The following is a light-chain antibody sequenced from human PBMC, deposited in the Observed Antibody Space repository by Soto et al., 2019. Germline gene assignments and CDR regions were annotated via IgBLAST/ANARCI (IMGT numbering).Light chain of an antibody. CDR3: QQYDNLPIT. V-gene: IGKV1-33*01. J-gene: IGKJ5*01. Sequence: DIQMTQYPSSLSASVGDRVTITCQASQDISNYLNWYQQKPGKAPKLLIYDASNLETGVPSRFSGSGSGPDFTFTISSLQPEDIATYSCQQYDNLPITFGQGKRLEIK. CDR1: QDISNY. CDR2: DAS.